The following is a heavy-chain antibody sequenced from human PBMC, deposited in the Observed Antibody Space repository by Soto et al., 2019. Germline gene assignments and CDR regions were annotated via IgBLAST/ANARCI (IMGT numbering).Heavy chain of an antibody. V-gene: IGHV3-23*01. CDR1: GFTFSNYA. CDR2: ISGSGDKT. Sequence: GGSLRLSCAASGFTFSNYAMSWVRQAPGKGPEWVSAISGSGDKTYYLESVKGRFTISRDNSKNTVSLQMNSLRADDTAVYYCAKEGSPPFFQHWGQGTLVTVS. J-gene: IGHJ4*02. CDR3: AKEGSPPFFQH. D-gene: IGHD3-10*01.